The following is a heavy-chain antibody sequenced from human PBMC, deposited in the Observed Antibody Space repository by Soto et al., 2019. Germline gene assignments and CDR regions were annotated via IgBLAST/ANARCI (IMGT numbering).Heavy chain of an antibody. CDR2: IFPGDSDT. V-gene: IGHV5-51*01. Sequence: GESLKISCKGSGYNFKNYWIGWVRQMPGKGLEWMGIIFPGDSDTKYSPSFQGQVTISADKSISTAYLQWSSLKASDTAMYYCARQVRYSDSSGDGYYYYGMDVWGQGTTVTVSS. CDR3: ARQVRYSDSSGDGYYYYGMDV. CDR1: GYNFKNYW. J-gene: IGHJ6*02. D-gene: IGHD3-22*01.